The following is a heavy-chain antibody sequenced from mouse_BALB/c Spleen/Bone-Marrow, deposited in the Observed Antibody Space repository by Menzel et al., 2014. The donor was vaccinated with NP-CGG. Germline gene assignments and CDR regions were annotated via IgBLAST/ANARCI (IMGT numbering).Heavy chain of an antibody. CDR2: IDPSDSYT. CDR3: TIYYRSFAY. J-gene: IGHJ3*01. CDR1: GYTFTSYW. V-gene: IGHV1S127*01. D-gene: IGHD2-14*01. Sequence: QVQLQQSGAELVKPGASVKMSCKASGYTFTSYWMHWVKQRPGQGLEWIGVIDPSDSYTSYNQKFKGKATLTVDTSSSTVYMQLSSLTSEDSAVYYCTIYYRSFAYWGQGTLVTVSA.